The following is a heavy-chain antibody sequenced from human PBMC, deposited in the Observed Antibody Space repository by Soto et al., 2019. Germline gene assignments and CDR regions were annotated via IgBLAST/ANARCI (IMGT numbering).Heavy chain of an antibody. CDR2: MNPNSGNT. J-gene: IGHJ5*02. D-gene: IGHD3-3*01. CDR3: ARGSPYYDFWSGYWFDP. Sequence: ASVKVSCKASGYTFTSYDINWVRQATGQGLEWMGWMNPNSGNTGYAQKFQGRVTMTRNTSISTAYMELSSLRSEDTAVYYCARGSPYYDFWSGYWFDPWGQGTLVTVSS. CDR1: GYTFTSYD. V-gene: IGHV1-8*01.